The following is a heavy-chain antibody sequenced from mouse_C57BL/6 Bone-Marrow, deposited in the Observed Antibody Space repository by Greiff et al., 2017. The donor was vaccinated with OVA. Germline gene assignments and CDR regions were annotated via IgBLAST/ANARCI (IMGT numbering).Heavy chain of an antibody. Sequence: EVQLVESGPVLVKPGASVKMSCKASGYTFTDYYMNWVKQSHGKSLEWIGVINPYNGGTSYNQKFKGKATLTVDKSSSTAYMELNSLTSEDSAVYYCAREGNYDGYYPWYFDVWGTGTTVTVSS. CDR3: AREGNYDGYYPWYFDV. V-gene: IGHV1-19*01. CDR2: INPYNGGT. CDR1: GYTFTDYY. D-gene: IGHD2-3*01. J-gene: IGHJ1*03.